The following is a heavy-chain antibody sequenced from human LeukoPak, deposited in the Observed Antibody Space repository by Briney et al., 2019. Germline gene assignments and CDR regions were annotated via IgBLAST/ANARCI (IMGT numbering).Heavy chain of an antibody. J-gene: IGHJ4*02. Sequence: SETLSLTCTVSGGSISSYYWSWIRQPPGKGLEWIGYIYYSGSTNYNPSLKSRVTMSVDTSKNQFSLKLSSVTAADTAVYYCARESPPRDTAIDYWGQGTLVTVSS. CDR2: IYYSGST. CDR1: GGSISSYY. D-gene: IGHD5-18*01. CDR3: ARESPPRDTAIDY. V-gene: IGHV4-59*12.